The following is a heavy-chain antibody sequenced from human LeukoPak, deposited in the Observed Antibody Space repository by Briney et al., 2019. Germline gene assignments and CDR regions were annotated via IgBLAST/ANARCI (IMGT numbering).Heavy chain of an antibody. J-gene: IGHJ5*02. CDR1: GGTFSSYA. D-gene: IGHD6-19*01. CDR3: ARDRSVAGTFWFDP. Sequence: SVKVSCKASGGTFSSYAISWVRQAPGQGLERMGGIIPIFGTANYAQKFQGRVTITTDESTSTAYMELSSLRSEDTAVYYCARDRSVAGTFWFDPWGQGTLVTVSS. V-gene: IGHV1-69*05. CDR2: IIPIFGTA.